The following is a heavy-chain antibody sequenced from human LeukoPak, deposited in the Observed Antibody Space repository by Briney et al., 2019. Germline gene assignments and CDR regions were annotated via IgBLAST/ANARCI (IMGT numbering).Heavy chain of an antibody. CDR2: IYSSGST. CDR3: ARVLRFLEWSVGYMDV. D-gene: IGHD3-3*01. CDR1: GGSISNGTYY. J-gene: IGHJ6*03. V-gene: IGHV4-61*02. Sequence: SQTLSLTCTVSGGSISNGTYYWSWIRQPAGKGLEWIGRIYSSGSTYYNPSLKSRVTISLDTSNNQFSLKLSSVTAADTAVYYCARVLRFLEWSVGYMDVWGKGTTVTVSS.